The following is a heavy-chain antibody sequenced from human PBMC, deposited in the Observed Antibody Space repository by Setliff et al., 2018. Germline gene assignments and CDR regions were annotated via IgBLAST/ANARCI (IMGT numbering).Heavy chain of an antibody. V-gene: IGHV4-39*07. J-gene: IGHJ3*02. D-gene: IGHD3-22*01. CDR3: AKDPHYDPTYSLPGHGFNI. CDR2: VSFFGSS. CDR1: GVSISSTTYY. Sequence: SETLSLTCTVSGVSISSTTYYWTWVRQPPGKGLEWIGTVSFFGSSYYSPSLKSRLAISLDTAGNRFSLNLTSVTAADTAVYYCAKDPHYDPTYSLPGHGFNIWGPGTMVTVSS.